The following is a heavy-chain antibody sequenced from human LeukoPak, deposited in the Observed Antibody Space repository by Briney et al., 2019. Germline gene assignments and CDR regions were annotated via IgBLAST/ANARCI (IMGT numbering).Heavy chain of an antibody. CDR1: GFTFSNYG. CDR3: AKEVGYGMDV. D-gene: IGHD1-26*01. V-gene: IGHV3-30*18. J-gene: IGHJ6*02. CDR2: IPYDGSNK. Sequence: GGPLRLSLAASGFTFSNYGFHWVRQAPGKGLEWVAVIPYDGSNKYYADSVKGRFTISRDNSKNTLYLQMNTLRAEDTAVYYCAKEVGYGMDVWGQGTTVTVSS.